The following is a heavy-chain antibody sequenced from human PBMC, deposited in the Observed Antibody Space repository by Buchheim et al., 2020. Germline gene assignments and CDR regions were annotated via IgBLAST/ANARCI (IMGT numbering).Heavy chain of an antibody. CDR1: GFTFSSFG. V-gene: IGHV3-23*01. J-gene: IGHJ3*01. Sequence: EVQLLESGGGSVRPGGSLRLSCEGSGFTFSSFGMNWVRQAPRKGLEWVSLLSGNGENSYYADSVRGRFTISRDNSKNTLFLQMNSLRAEDTAVYYCVKGQTARIKGRNDAFDGWGQGT. CDR3: VKGQTARIKGRNDAFDG. CDR2: LSGNGENS. D-gene: IGHD2-21*02.